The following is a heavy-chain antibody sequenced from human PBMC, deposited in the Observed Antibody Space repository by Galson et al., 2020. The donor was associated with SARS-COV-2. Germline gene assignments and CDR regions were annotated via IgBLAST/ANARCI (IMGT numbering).Heavy chain of an antibody. CDR3: AREPPPYDFWSGYANGMDV. D-gene: IGHD3-3*01. CDR2: IWYDGSNK. CDR1: GFTFSSYG. J-gene: IGHJ6*02. V-gene: IGHV3-33*01. Sequence: GESLKISCAASGFTFSSYGMHWVRQAPGKGLEWVAVIWYDGSNKYYADSVKGRFTISRDNSKNTLYLQMNSLRAEDTAVYYCAREPPPYDFWSGYANGMDVWGQGTTVTVSS.